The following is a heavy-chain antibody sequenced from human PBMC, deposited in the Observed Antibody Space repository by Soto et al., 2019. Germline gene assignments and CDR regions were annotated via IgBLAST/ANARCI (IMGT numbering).Heavy chain of an antibody. Sequence: RAESLTISCEDSGYSFTSYCIVWVLQMPGEGLEWMGIIYPDDSDTRYSPSFQGQVTISADKSISTAYLQWSSLKASDTAMYYCARSVYEMVYDTYGMDVWGQGTTVTVSS. CDR2: IYPDDSDT. CDR1: GYSFTSYC. D-gene: IGHD2-8*01. J-gene: IGHJ6*01. V-gene: IGHV5-51*01. CDR3: ARSVYEMVYDTYGMDV.